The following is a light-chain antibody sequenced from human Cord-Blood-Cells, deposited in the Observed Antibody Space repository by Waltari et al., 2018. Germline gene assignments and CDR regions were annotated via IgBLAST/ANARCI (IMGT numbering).Light chain of an antibody. CDR2: DVS. CDR3: SSYTSSSTYV. Sequence: QSALTQPASVSGSPGQSITISCTGTSSDVVGYNYVPWYQQHPGKAPKLMIYDVSNRPSGVSNRFSGSKSGNTASLTISGLQAEDEADYYCSSYTSSSTYVFGTGTKVTVL. V-gene: IGLV2-14*03. J-gene: IGLJ1*01. CDR1: SSDVVGYNY.